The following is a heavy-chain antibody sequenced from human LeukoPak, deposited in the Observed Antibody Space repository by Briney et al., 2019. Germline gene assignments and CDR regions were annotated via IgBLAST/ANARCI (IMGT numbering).Heavy chain of an antibody. V-gene: IGHV1-2*02. D-gene: IGHD1-26*01. J-gene: IGHJ3*01. CDR2: IDPNSGVT. Sequence: ASVKVSCKASGYTLTDNHLYWVRQAPGQGLEWMGWIDPNSGVTNFAQNFQGRLTMATDTSISTAYMELSRLTSDDTTVYYCARELGINAFDVWGQGTLVTVSS. CDR3: ARELGINAFDV. CDR1: GYTLTDNH.